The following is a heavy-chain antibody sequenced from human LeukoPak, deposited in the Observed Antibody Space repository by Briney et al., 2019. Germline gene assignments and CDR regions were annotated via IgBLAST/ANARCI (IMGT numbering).Heavy chain of an antibody. CDR2: MNPNSGNT. Sequence: ASVKVACKASGYTFTSYDINWVRQATGQGLEWMGWMNPNSGNTGYAQKFQGRATMTRNTSISTAYMELSSLRSEDTAVYYCARGRGYYDSSGHDAFDIWGQGTMVTVSS. J-gene: IGHJ3*02. V-gene: IGHV1-8*01. D-gene: IGHD3-22*01. CDR1: GYTFTSYD. CDR3: ARGRGYYDSSGHDAFDI.